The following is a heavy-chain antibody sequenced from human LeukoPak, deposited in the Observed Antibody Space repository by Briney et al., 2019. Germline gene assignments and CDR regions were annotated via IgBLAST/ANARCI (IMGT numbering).Heavy chain of an antibody. D-gene: IGHD3-9*01. J-gene: IGHJ4*02. CDR2: IYPGDSDT. CDR3: ARRGPKTGYFYFDY. Sequence: LGESLKISCKGSGYTFTSYWIGWLRQMPGKGLEWMGIIYPGDSDTRYSPSFQGQVTISADKSISTAYLQWSSLKASDTAMYYCARRGPKTGYFYFDYWGQGTLVTVSS. CDR1: GYTFTSYW. V-gene: IGHV5-51*01.